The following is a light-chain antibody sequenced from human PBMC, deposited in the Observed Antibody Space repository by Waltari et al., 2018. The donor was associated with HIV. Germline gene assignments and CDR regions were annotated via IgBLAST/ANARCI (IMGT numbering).Light chain of an antibody. CDR1: QNINMY. CDR2: VAS. Sequence: DIQMTQSPSSLSASVGDRVTMSCRASQNINMYLNWYQQRPGKAPTLLTSVASILQSGVPSRFSGSGSGTDFTLTISSLQPEDFATYYCQQTYRTPLTFGPGTKVDIK. CDR3: QQTYRTPLT. J-gene: IGKJ3*01. V-gene: IGKV1-39*01.